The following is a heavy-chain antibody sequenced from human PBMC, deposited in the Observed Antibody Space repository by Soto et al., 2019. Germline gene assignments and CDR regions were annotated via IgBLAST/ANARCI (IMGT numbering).Heavy chain of an antibody. CDR3: AKGYDLSGYSRMDV. J-gene: IGHJ6*02. CDR2: ISGSGGST. CDR1: GFTFSSYA. D-gene: IGHD5-18*01. V-gene: IGHV3-23*01. Sequence: EAQLLESGGGLEHPGGSLRLSCTASGFTFSSYAMSWVRQAPGKGLEWVSGISGSGGSTYYADSVKGRFTISRDNSKNTLYLQMNSLRAEDTVVYYCAKGYDLSGYSRMDVWGQGTTVTVSS.